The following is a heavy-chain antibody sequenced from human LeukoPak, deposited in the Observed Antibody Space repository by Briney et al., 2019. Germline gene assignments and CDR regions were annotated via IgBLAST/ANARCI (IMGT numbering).Heavy chain of an antibody. CDR2: INPSGGST. J-gene: IGHJ4*02. CDR1: GYTFTSYY. Sequence: ASVKVSCNASGYTFTSYYMHWVRQAPGQGLEWMGIINPSGGSTSYAQKFQGWVTMTRDTSISTAYMELSRLRSDDTAVYYCARDMGAAAGTPPYFDYWGQGTLVTVSS. V-gene: IGHV1-46*01. D-gene: IGHD6-13*01. CDR3: ARDMGAAAGTPPYFDY.